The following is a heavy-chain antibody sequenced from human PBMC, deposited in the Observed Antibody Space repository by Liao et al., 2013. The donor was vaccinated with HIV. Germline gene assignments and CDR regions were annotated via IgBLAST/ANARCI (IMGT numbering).Heavy chain of an antibody. D-gene: IGHD1-7*01. CDR1: DGPFSYYH. J-gene: IGHJ4*02. Sequence: QVQLQQWGAGLLKPSETLSLTCAVYDGPFSYYHWAWIRQSPGKGLEWIGETNHTGSTNYNPSLKSRVTISADRSKNQFSLRLTSVTSADTAVYYCARTITGTPGRGYFDYWGQGTLVTVSS. CDR3: ARTITGTPGRGYFDY. V-gene: IGHV4-34*01. CDR2: TNHTGST.